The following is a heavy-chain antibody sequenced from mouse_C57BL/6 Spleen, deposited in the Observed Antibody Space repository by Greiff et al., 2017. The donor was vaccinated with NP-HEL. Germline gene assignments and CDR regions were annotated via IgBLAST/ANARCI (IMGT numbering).Heavy chain of an antibody. CDR2: INPNNGGT. CDR1: GYTFTDYN. D-gene: IGHD1-1*01. Sequence: EVQLQQSGPELVKPGASVKIPCKASGYTFTDYNMDWVKQSHGKSLEWIGDINPNNGGTIYNQKFKGKATLTVDKSSSTAYMELRSLTSEDTAVYYCARYYGSSYRGDYFDYWGQGTTLTVSS. CDR3: ARYYGSSYRGDYFDY. V-gene: IGHV1-18*01. J-gene: IGHJ2*01.